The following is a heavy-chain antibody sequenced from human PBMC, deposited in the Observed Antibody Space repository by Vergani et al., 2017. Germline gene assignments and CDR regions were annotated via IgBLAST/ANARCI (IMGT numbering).Heavy chain of an antibody. Sequence: QVQLVQSGAEVKKPGSSVTVSCKASGGTFSSYAISWVRQAPGQGLEWMGGIIPIFGTANYAQKFQGRVTITADESTSTAYMELSSLRSEDTAVDYCARDGGYSGFGHHPNYYYYYMDVWGKGTTVTVSS. J-gene: IGHJ6*03. V-gene: IGHV1-69*01. CDR1: GGTFSSYA. CDR2: IIPIFGTA. D-gene: IGHD5-12*01. CDR3: ARDGGYSGFGHHPNYYYYYMDV.